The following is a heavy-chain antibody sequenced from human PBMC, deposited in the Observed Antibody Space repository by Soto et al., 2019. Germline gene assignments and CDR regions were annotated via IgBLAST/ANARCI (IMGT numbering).Heavy chain of an antibody. Sequence: QVQLVQSGAEVKKPGSSVKVSCKASGGTFSSYAISWVRQAPGQGLEWMGGIIPIFGTANYAQKFQGRVTITADESTSTAYMEQSSLRSEDTAVYYCARAHYYDSSGYYWFSDYWGQGTLVTVSS. D-gene: IGHD3-22*01. V-gene: IGHV1-69*01. CDR2: IIPIFGTA. J-gene: IGHJ4*02. CDR3: ARAHYYDSSGYYWFSDY. CDR1: GGTFSSYA.